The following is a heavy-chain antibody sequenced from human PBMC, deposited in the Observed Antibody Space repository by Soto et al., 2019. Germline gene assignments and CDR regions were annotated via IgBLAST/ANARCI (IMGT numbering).Heavy chain of an antibody. Sequence: ASVKVSCKASGDTFTSYDINWVRQATGQGLEWMGWMNPNSGNTGYAQKFQGRVTMTTNTSISTAYMEMSSLTSEDTAVYYCARAAPGYCSSTSCYTGDSYYYYGMDVWGQGTTVTVSS. D-gene: IGHD2-2*02. CDR3: ARAAPGYCSSTSCYTGDSYYYYGMDV. CDR1: GDTFTSYD. CDR2: MNPNSGNT. V-gene: IGHV1-8*01. J-gene: IGHJ6*02.